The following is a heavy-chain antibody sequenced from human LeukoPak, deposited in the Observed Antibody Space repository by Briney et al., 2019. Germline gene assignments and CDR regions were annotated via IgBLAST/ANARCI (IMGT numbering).Heavy chain of an antibody. J-gene: IGHJ4*02. D-gene: IGHD3-10*01. V-gene: IGHV3-21*04. CDR3: ARGSGSVDY. Sequence: GGSLRLSCVVSGFTFRTYSMNWVRQAPGKGLEWVASIRGSNTYTYYADSVKGRFTISRDNAKNSLFLQMNSLRAEDTAVYYCARGSGSVDYWGQGTLVTVSS. CDR2: IRGSNTYT. CDR1: GFTFRTYS.